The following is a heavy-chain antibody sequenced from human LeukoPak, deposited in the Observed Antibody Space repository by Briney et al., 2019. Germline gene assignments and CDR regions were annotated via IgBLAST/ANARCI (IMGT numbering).Heavy chain of an antibody. D-gene: IGHD3-3*01. Sequence: GESLKISCKGSGYSFTRSWIGWVRQMPGKGLEWMGIIYPGDSDTRYSPSFQGQVTISADKSISTAYLQWSSLKASDTAMYYCALHYDFWSGYYYYWGQGTLVTVSS. V-gene: IGHV5-51*01. CDR3: ALHYDFWSGYYYY. J-gene: IGHJ4*02. CDR2: IYPGDSDT. CDR1: GYSFTRSW.